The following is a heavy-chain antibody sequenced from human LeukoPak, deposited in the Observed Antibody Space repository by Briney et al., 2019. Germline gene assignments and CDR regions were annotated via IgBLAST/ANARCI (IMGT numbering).Heavy chain of an antibody. CDR3: ATVVVPAAPLDY. Sequence: ASVKVSCKASGYTLTELSMHWVRQAPGKGLEWMGGFDPEDGETIYAQKFQGRVTMTEDTSTDTAYMELSSLRSEDTAVYYCATVVVPAAPLDYWGQGTLVIVSS. D-gene: IGHD2-2*01. J-gene: IGHJ4*02. CDR2: FDPEDGET. V-gene: IGHV1-24*01. CDR1: GYTLTELS.